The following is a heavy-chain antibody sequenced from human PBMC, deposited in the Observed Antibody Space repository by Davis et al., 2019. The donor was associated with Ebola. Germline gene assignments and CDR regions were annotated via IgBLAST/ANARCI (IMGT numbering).Heavy chain of an antibody. CDR3: AKSHCSGGSCPYYFDF. CDR1: GFTFSSYW. CDR2: INSDGSST. J-gene: IGHJ4*02. Sequence: GESLKISCAASGFTFSSYWMHWVRQAPGKGLVWVSRINSDGSSTSYADSVKGRFTISRENAKNSLYLQMNSLRAGDTAVYYCAKSHCSGGSCPYYFDFWGQGTQVTVSS. V-gene: IGHV3-74*01. D-gene: IGHD2-15*01.